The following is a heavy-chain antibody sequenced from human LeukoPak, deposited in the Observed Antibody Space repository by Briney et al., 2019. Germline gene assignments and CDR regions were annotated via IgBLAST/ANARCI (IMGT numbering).Heavy chain of an antibody. V-gene: IGHV1-46*01. CDR2: INPSGGST. CDR3: ARGPHYDFWSGYYTPYYYYGMDV. Sequence: ASVKVSCKASGYTFTSYYMHWVRQAPGQGLEWMGIINPSGGSTSYAQKFQGRVTMTRDTSTSTVYMELSSLRSEDTAVYYCARGPHYDFWSGYYTPYYYYGMDVWGQGTTVTVSS. CDR1: GYTFTSYY. J-gene: IGHJ6*02. D-gene: IGHD3-3*01.